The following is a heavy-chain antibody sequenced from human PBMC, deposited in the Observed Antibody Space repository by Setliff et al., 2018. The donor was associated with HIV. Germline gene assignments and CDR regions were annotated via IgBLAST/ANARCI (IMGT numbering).Heavy chain of an antibody. J-gene: IGHJ5*02. Sequence: QSGPTLVNPQASVKVSCKASGYTFAAHPIHWVRQAPGQRLEWMGWINVALVKTKYSQRLQGRVTISSDTSANTVYMELSSLTSEDTAVYYCARENLLISELGWLDPWGQGTPVTVSS. CDR1: GYTFAAHP. CDR2: INVALVKT. D-gene: IGHD7-27*01. V-gene: IGHV1-3*01. CDR3: ARENLLISELGWLDP.